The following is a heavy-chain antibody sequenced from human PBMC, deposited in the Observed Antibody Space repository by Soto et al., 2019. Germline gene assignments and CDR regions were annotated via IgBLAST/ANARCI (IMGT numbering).Heavy chain of an antibody. D-gene: IGHD6-19*01. CDR1: GGTFSSYA. Sequence: RASVKVSCKASGGTFSSYAISWVRQAPGQGLEWMGGIIPIFGTANYAQKFQGRVTITADESTSTAYMELSSLRSEDTAVYYCARVPVAGTGSYYYYGMDVWGQGTTVTVSS. V-gene: IGHV1-69*13. CDR2: IIPIFGTA. J-gene: IGHJ6*02. CDR3: ARVPVAGTGSYYYYGMDV.